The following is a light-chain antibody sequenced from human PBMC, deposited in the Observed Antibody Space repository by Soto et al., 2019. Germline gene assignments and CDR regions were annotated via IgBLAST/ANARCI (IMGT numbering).Light chain of an antibody. V-gene: IGLV1-44*01. Sequence: QSVLTQPPSASGTPGQTVTISCSGSSSNIGSNTVSWYQQLPGAAPTLLIYNDNERPSGVPDRFSGSKSGTSASLAISGLQSEDEADYYCAAWDDTLDAQVFGGGTKLTVL. CDR1: SSNIGSNT. J-gene: IGLJ3*02. CDR2: NDN. CDR3: AAWDDTLDAQV.